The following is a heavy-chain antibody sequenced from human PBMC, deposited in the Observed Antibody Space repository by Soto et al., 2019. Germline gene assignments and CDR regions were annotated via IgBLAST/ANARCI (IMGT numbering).Heavy chain of an antibody. CDR2: INTDGSIT. CDR3: ARDTDGLHY. V-gene: IGHV3-74*01. J-gene: IGHJ4*02. Sequence: PVGPLRVRWRAAGGMSVDYSGRWVRQAPGKGLVWVSRINTDGSITDYADSVKGRFTVSRDNPKNTLYLQMNSLRAEDTAVYYCARDTDGLHYWGQGTLVTVSS. CDR1: GGMSVDYS.